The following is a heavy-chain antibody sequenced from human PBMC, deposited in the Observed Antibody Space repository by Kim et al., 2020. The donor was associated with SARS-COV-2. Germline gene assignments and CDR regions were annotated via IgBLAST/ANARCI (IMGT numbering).Heavy chain of an antibody. J-gene: IGHJ6*02. CDR1: GFTFSSYG. Sequence: GGSLRLSCAASGFTFSSYGMHWVRQAPGKGLEWVSVIWYNGSNKYYADSVKGRFTISRDNSKNTLYLQMNSLRAEDTAVYYCARDKAADGTTTYYYYGMDVWGQGATVTVSS. CDR3: ARDKAADGTTTYYYYGMDV. CDR2: IWYNGSNK. D-gene: IGHD6-13*01. V-gene: IGHV3-33*01.